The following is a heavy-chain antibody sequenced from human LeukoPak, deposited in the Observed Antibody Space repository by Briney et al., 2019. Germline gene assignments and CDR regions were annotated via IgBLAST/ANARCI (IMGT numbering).Heavy chain of an antibody. J-gene: IGHJ3*01. V-gene: IGHV1-18*01. CDR1: GYTFNTYG. CDR3: ARDREQWVPLGSLDF. CDR2: ISPFNGNT. Sequence: VASVRVSCKASGYTFNTYGISWVRQAPGQGLGYIGWISPFNGNTDYAHSVQGRATMTTDTSTSTAYMDLRGLRSDDTAVYYCARDREQWVPLGSLDFWGQGTTVTVSS. D-gene: IGHD6-19*01.